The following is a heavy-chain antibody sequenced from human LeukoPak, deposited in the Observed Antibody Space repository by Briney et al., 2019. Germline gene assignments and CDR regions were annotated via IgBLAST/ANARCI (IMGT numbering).Heavy chain of an antibody. CDR2: ISYDGSNK. D-gene: IGHD5-18*01. CDR1: GFTLSSYA. CDR3: ARRGYSYDILDY. V-gene: IGHV3-30-3*01. Sequence: GGSLRLSCAASGFTLSSYAMHWVRQAPGKGLEWVAVISYDGSNKYYADSVKGRFTISRDNSKNTLYLQMNSLRAEDTAVYYCARRGYSYDILDYWGQGTLVTVSS. J-gene: IGHJ4*02.